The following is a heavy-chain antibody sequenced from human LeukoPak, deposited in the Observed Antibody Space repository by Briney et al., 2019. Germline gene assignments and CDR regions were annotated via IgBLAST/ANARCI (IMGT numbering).Heavy chain of an antibody. CDR3: AKYCSGGSCYSEDC. J-gene: IGHJ4*02. D-gene: IGHD2-15*01. Sequence: PGGSLRLSCAASGFTFSSYDMHWVRQAPGKGLEWVAFIRYDGSNKYYADSVKGRFTISRDNSKNTLYLQMDSLRAEDTAVYYCAKYCSGGSCYSEDCWGQGTLVTVSS. CDR2: IRYDGSNK. V-gene: IGHV3-30*02. CDR1: GFTFSSYD.